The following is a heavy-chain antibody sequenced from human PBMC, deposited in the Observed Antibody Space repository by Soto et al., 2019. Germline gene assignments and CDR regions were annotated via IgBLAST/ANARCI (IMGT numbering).Heavy chain of an antibody. CDR2: IRSKAYGATT. J-gene: IGHJ6*02. CDR3: TKYTYTSRYAYYGMDV. CDR1: GFTFGDYA. D-gene: IGHD6-13*01. Sequence: GSLGLSCTTSGFTFGDYAMSWSRQAPGKGLEWVGVIRSKAYGATTDYAASVKGRFTISRDDSKSIAYLQMNSLKSEDTGVYYCTKYTYTSRYAYYGMDVWGHGTTVTVSS. V-gene: IGHV3-49*03.